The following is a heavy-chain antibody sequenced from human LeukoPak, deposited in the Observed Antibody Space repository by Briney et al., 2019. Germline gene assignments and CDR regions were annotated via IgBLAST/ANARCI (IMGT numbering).Heavy chain of an antibody. CDR3: SKKRDGTLSEPGDY. CDR2: ISSSSSYI. CDR1: GFTFSSYS. D-gene: IGHD1-14*01. J-gene: IGHJ4*02. Sequence: GGSLRLSCAASGFTFSSYSMNWVRQAPGKGLEWVSSISSSSSYIYYADSVKGRFTISRDNAKNSLYLQMNSLRDEDTAVYYSSKKRDGTLSEPGDYWGQGTLVTVSS. V-gene: IGHV3-21*01.